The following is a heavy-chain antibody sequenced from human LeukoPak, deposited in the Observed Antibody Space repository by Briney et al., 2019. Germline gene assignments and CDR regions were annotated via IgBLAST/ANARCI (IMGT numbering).Heavy chain of an antibody. CDR2: INPDESIT. J-gene: IGHJ4*02. V-gene: IGHV3-74*01. CDR3: ARAGSYRYDY. CDR1: GFTFSDYW. D-gene: IGHD3-16*02. Sequence: PGGSLRLSCAVSGFTFSDYWMQWVRQAPGKGLVWVSRINPDESITNYADSVKGRFTISRDNAKNTLYLQMNSLRAEDTAVYYCARAGSYRYDYWGQGTLVTVSS.